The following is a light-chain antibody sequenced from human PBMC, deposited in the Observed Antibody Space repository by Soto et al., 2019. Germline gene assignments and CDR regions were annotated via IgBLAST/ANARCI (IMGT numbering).Light chain of an antibody. Sequence: QSALTQPASVSGSPGQSITISCTGTSSDIGGYNDVSWYQQNPGKAPKLMIYDVSNRPSGVSNRFSASKSGNTASLTISGLQAEDEADYYCSSYTSSTTLVFGGGTKLTVL. J-gene: IGLJ2*01. V-gene: IGLV2-14*01. CDR1: SSDIGGYND. CDR2: DVS. CDR3: SSYTSSTTLV.